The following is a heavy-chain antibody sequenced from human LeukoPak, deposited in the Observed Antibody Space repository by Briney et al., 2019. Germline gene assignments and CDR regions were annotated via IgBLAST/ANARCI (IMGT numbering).Heavy chain of an antibody. V-gene: IGHV3-23*01. CDR1: GFTFSIYA. J-gene: IGHJ4*02. Sequence: GGSLRLSCAASGFTFSIYAMSWVRQAPGKGLEWVSDIDGSGVTTYYADSVKGRFTISRDNSKNTLYLQMNSPRAEDTAVYYCAKDTQRGSYGYWGQGTLVTVSS. CDR2: IDGSGVTT. CDR3: AKDTQRGSYGY. D-gene: IGHD1-26*01.